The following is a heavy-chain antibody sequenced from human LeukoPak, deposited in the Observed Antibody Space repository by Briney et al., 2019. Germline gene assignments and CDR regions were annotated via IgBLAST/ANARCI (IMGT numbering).Heavy chain of an antibody. CDR3: AADRNNRSWYYY. CDR1: GGSISRYY. CDR2: SDKSGST. Sequence: SETLSLTCTVSGGSISRYYWSWIRQPPGKGPEWIGYSDKSGSTTYNPSPKSGVTISVKTSTNQFSLRLTSLTAADTAGFYCAADRNNRSWYYYSGQGILVTASS. D-gene: IGHD2/OR15-2a*01. V-gene: IGHV4-59*08. J-gene: IGHJ4*02.